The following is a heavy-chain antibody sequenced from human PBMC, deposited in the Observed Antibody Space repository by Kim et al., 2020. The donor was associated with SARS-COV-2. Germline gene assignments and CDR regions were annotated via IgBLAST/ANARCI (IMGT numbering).Heavy chain of an antibody. Sequence: GRFTISRDKAKKSLYLQMSSLRAEDTAVYYCARDKGLAAVGGYSYYGMDVWGQGTTVTVSS. J-gene: IGHJ6*02. D-gene: IGHD6-13*01. V-gene: IGHV3-11*06. CDR3: ARDKGLAAVGGYSYYGMDV.